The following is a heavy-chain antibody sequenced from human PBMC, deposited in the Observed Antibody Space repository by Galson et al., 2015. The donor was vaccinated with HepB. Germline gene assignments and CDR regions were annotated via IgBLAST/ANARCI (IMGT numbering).Heavy chain of an antibody. Sequence: CAISGDSVSTFGVAWNWIRQSPSRGLEWLGRTYYRFRWRTDYALSVQSRITISPDTSKNQFSLQLVSLTVEDTAVYYCARGRMSAFDIWGQGTMVTVSS. CDR1: GDSVSTFGVA. CDR2: TYYRFRWRT. V-gene: IGHV6-1*01. J-gene: IGHJ3*02. CDR3: ARGRMSAFDI.